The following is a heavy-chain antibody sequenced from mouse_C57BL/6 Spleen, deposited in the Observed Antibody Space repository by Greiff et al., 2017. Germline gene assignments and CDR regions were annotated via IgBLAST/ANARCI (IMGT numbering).Heavy chain of an antibody. CDR2: IDPSDSYT. J-gene: IGHJ2*01. CDR1: GYTFTSYW. D-gene: IGHD2-4*01. V-gene: IGHV1-50*01. CDR3: ARGRPYYDYDVNY. Sequence: QVQLQQPGAELVKPGASVKLSCKASGYTFTSYWMQWVKQRPGQGLEWIGEIDPSDSYTNYTQKFKGKATLTVDTSSSTAYMQLSRLTSEDSAVYYCARGRPYYDYDVNYWGQGTTLTVSS.